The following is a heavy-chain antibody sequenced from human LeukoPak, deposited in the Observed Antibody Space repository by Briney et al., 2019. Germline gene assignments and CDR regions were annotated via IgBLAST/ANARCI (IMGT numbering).Heavy chain of an antibody. D-gene: IGHD3-22*01. CDR3: ARDPYYYDSSAFYPFDY. CDR2: FNGRGDST. J-gene: IGHJ4*02. Sequence: GGSLRLSCEVSGFTFSHYGMRWVRQAPGKGPEGVAGFNGRGDSTYYAESVRGRFTISRDTSKNTLYLQVSSLRVEDTAVYYCARDPYYYDSSAFYPFDYWGQGTLVTVSS. CDR1: GFTFSHYG. V-gene: IGHV3-23*01.